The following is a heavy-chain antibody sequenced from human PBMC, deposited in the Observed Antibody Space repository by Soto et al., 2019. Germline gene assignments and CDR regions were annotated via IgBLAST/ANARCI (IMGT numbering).Heavy chain of an antibody. Sequence: SETVSLTCTISGGSISVYYWSWIRQSPRQGLEWIGYVYDNGRPYYSPSLKSRVTISADTSKKQISLKLTSATAADTAVYYCARGVGSSPPRHWGRGTLVTVSS. D-gene: IGHD1-26*01. CDR3: ARGVGSSPPRH. CDR1: GGSISVYY. J-gene: IGHJ4*02. CDR2: VYDNGRP. V-gene: IGHV4-59*01.